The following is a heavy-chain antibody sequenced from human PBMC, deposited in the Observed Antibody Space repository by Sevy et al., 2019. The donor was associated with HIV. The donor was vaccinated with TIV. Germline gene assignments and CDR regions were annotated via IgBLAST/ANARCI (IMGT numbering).Heavy chain of an antibody. CDR3: ARHVMFSRTYYYDSSGYSGIYYFDY. CDR2: IYYSGST. V-gene: IGHV4-39*01. CDR1: GGSISSSSYY. Sequence: SETLSLTCTVSGGSISSSSYYWGWIRQPPGKGLEWIGSIYYSGSTYYNPSLKSRVTISVDTSKNQFSLKLSSGTAADTAVYYCARHVMFSRTYYYDSSGYSGIYYFDYWGQGTLVTVSS. D-gene: IGHD3-22*01. J-gene: IGHJ4*02.